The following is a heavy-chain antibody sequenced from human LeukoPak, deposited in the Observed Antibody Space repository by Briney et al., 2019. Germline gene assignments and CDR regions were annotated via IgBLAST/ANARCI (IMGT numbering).Heavy chain of an antibody. CDR2: ISRTCTTI. CDR3: ARDLGSGDHGLLV. Sequence: GGPLRLSCAASGFTFNSYTMNCVRQAPGKGLEGISYISRTCTTIYYADSVKGRFTISRDNAKNSLYLQMNSLRSEDTGLYFCARDLGSGDHGLLVWGQGTLLTVSS. J-gene: IGHJ4*02. V-gene: IGHV3-48*01. D-gene: IGHD2-21*02. CDR1: GFTFNSYT.